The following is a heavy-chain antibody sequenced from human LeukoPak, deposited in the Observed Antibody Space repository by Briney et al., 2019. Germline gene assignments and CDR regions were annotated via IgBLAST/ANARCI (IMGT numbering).Heavy chain of an antibody. CDR3: ARWGVNAGLDC. CDR2: INPDGSET. V-gene: IGHV3-7*01. CDR1: AFTFGSYG. J-gene: IGHJ4*02. Sequence: SGGSLRFSLAVLAFTFGSYGMGWVRQAPGKGLEWGANINPDGSETYYVDSVKGRFTISRDNAKSSLFLQMNSLRGEDTAVYYCARWGVNAGLDCWGQGTLVTVSS. D-gene: IGHD3-10*01.